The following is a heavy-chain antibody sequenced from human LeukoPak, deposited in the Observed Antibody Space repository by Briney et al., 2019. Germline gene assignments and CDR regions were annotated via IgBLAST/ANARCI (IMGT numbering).Heavy chain of an antibody. CDR2: IRYDGSNK. V-gene: IGHV3-30*02. D-gene: IGHD3-10*01. Sequence: PGGSLRLSCAASGFTFSSYGMHWVRQAPGKGLEWVAFIRYDGSNKYYADSVKGRFTISRDNSKNTLYLQMNSLRAEDTAVYFCARDLRYYYGSGSYYGPFEYWGQGTLVTVSS. CDR3: ARDLRYYYGSGSYYGPFEY. J-gene: IGHJ4*02. CDR1: GFTFSSYG.